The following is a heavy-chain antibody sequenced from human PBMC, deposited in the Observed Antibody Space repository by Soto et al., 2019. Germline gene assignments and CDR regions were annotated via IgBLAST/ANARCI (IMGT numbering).Heavy chain of an antibody. CDR3: ARDIEDYYGSGSYPSGIDY. CDR1: GFTFSSFA. V-gene: IGHV3-30-3*01. Sequence: QVQLVESGGGVVQPGRSLRLSCAASGFTFSSFAFHWVRQAPGKGLEWVAVISYDGSNKYYADSVKGRFTISRDNSKNTLYLQMNSLRAEDTAVYYCARDIEDYYGSGSYPSGIDYWGHGTLVTVSS. CDR2: ISYDGSNK. D-gene: IGHD3-10*01. J-gene: IGHJ4*01.